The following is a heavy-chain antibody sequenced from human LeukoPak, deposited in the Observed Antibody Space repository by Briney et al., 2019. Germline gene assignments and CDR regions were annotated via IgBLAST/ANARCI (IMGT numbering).Heavy chain of an antibody. D-gene: IGHD3-22*01. V-gene: IGHV1-46*01. CDR2: INPSGGST. Sequence: ASVKVSCKASGYTFTSYYMHWVRQAPGQGLEWMGIINPSGGSTSYAQKFQGRVTMTRDTSTSTVYMELSSLRSEDTAVYYCARVVRRASYYYDSSGPTDAFDIWGQGTMVTVSS. CDR3: ARVVRRASYYYDSSGPTDAFDI. J-gene: IGHJ3*02. CDR1: GYTFTSYY.